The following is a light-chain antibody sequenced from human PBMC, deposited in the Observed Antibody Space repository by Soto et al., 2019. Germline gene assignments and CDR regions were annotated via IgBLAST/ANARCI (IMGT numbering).Light chain of an antibody. CDR2: EVS. Sequence: QSALTQPASVSGSPGQSITISCAGSSSNVGGYKYVSWYQHHPGKAPKVMIYEVSNRPSGVSNRFSGSKSGNTASLTISGLQAEDEADYYCSSYTSSSTLIFGGGTQLTVL. CDR1: SSNVGGYKY. CDR3: SSYTSSSTLI. J-gene: IGLJ2*01. V-gene: IGLV2-14*01.